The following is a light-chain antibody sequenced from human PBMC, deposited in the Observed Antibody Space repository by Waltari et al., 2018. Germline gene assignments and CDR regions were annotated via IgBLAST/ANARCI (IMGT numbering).Light chain of an antibody. J-gene: IGLJ1*01. CDR1: ELPRKY. CDR2: EDP. CDR3: YSSDSTGLRV. V-gene: IGLV3-10*01. Sequence: SYELTQPPSVSVSPGQTARITCSGHELPRKYAYWFQQKSGQAPRLVIHEDPKRPSGIPEGFSGSSSGTVATLTITGAQVDDEADYYCYSSDSTGLRVFGGGTTVVVL.